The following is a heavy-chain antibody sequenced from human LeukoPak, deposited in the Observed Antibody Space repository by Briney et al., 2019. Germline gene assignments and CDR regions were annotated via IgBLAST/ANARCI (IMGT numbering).Heavy chain of an antibody. J-gene: IGHJ4*02. V-gene: IGHV3-33*06. CDR1: GFTFSNYG. D-gene: IGHD6-13*01. CDR2: IWYDGSNK. Sequence: GGSLRLSCAASGFTFSNYGMHWVRQAPGKGLEWVAVIWYDGSNKYYGDSVKGRFTISRDNSKNTLYLQMNSLRAEDTAVYYCAKTRPLDSSSWSHGDYWGQGTLVTVS. CDR3: AKTRPLDSSSWSHGDY.